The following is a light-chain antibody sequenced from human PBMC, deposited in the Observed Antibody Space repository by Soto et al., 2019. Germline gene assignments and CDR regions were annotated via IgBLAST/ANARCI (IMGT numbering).Light chain of an antibody. J-gene: IGKJ4*01. CDR3: QQRSNWPLT. Sequence: EIVLTQSPATLSLSPGERATLSCRASQSVTTYLAWYQHKPGQAPSLLIYDASTRATGVPARFSGSGSGTDFTLTISSLEPEDFVVYYCQQRSNWPLTFGGGTKVDIK. CDR1: QSVTTY. CDR2: DAS. V-gene: IGKV3-11*01.